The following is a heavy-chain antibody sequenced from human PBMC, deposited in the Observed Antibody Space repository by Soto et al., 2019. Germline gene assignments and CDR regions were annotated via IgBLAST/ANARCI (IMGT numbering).Heavy chain of an antibody. J-gene: IGHJ6*02. CDR2: INPNSGGT. CDR3: AREVERITIFGVVMRNGMDV. V-gene: IGHV1-2*04. Sequence: ASVKVSCKASGYTFTGYYMHWVRQAPGQGLEWMGWINPNSGGTNYAQKFQGWVTMTRDTSISTAYMELSRLRSDDTAVYYCAREVERITIFGVVMRNGMDVWGQGTTVTVSS. D-gene: IGHD3-3*01. CDR1: GYTFTGYY.